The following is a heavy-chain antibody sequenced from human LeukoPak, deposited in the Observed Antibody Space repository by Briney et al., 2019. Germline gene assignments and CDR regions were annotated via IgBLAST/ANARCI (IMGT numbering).Heavy chain of an antibody. D-gene: IGHD6-13*01. Sequence: PGGSLRLSCAASGFTVSSNYMSWVRQAPGKGLVWVSRINSDGSSTSYADSVKGRFTISRDNAKNTLYLQMNSLRAEDTAVYYCARVVAGEGIAAAGTVYYYYYMDVWGKGTTVTVSS. CDR3: ARVVAGEGIAAAGTVYYYYYMDV. CDR1: GFTVSSNY. J-gene: IGHJ6*03. V-gene: IGHV3-74*01. CDR2: INSDGSST.